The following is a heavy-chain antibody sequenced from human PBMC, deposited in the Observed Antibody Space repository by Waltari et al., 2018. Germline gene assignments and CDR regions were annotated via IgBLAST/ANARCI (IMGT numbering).Heavy chain of an antibody. V-gene: IGHV3-30*02. CDR2: IRDDGSNA. D-gene: IGHD2-2*01. CDR1: GFTFSSYG. Sequence: QVQLVESGGGVVQPGGSLRLSCAASGFTFSSYGMHWVRQAPGKGLEGVAFIRDDGSNAYYADSVKGRFTISRDNSKNTLSLQMNSLRAEDTAVYYCAKDGSFVVVPEAMFDYYMDVWGKGTTVSVSS. CDR3: AKDGSFVVVPEAMFDYYMDV. J-gene: IGHJ6*03.